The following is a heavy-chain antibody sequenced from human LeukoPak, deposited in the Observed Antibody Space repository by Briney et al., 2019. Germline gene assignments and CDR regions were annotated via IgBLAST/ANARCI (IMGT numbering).Heavy chain of an antibody. CDR3: ASVRDYYGSDY. V-gene: IGHV3-23*01. Sequence: GSLRPSFAASWFPLRRFSMTRVRQASGQGLEWVSSISGSGGSTYYADSVKGRFTTSRDNSKKTLYLQMNSLRAEDTAVYYCASVRDYYGSDYWGQGTLVTVSS. D-gene: IGHD3-10*01. CDR1: WFPLRRFS. CDR2: ISGSGGST. J-gene: IGHJ4*02.